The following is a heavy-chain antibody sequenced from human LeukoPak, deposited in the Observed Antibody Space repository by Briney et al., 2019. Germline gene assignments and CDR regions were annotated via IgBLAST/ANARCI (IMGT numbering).Heavy chain of an antibody. Sequence: ASVKVSCKASGYTFTSYYMHWVRQAPGQGLERMGIINPSGGSTSYAQKFQGRVTMTEDTSTDTAYMELSSLRSEDTAVYYCATDRYCSGGSCYSDYYYGMDVWGQGTTVTVSS. CDR2: INPSGGST. CDR3: ATDRYCSGGSCYSDYYYGMDV. D-gene: IGHD2-15*01. V-gene: IGHV1-46*01. J-gene: IGHJ6*02. CDR1: GYTFTSYY.